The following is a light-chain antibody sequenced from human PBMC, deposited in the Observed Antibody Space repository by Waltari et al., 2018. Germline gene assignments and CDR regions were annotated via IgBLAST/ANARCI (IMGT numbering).Light chain of an antibody. J-gene: IGKJ3*01. V-gene: IGKV4-1*01. CDR1: QSILYSSNNENY. CDR3: QQYYSTPPFT. Sequence: DIVMTQSPDSLAVSLGERATINCKSSQSILYSSNNENYLAWYQQKPGQPPKLLIYWASTRESGVPDRFSGSGSGTDFALPITSLQAEDVAVYYCQQYYSTPPFTFGPGTKVDIK. CDR2: WAS.